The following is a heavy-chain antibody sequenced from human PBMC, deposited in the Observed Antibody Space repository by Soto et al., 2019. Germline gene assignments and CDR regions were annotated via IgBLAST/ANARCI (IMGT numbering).Heavy chain of an antibody. J-gene: IGHJ5*01. CDR3: TRAWGPPVTHGYDS. Sequence: QVQLQESGPGLVRPSQTLSLTCTVSGGSVTSVGYYWIWIRHCPGKGLEWIGYIYSSGDTNYNPSLNSRVALSVDTSKHQFSLQLTSVTVADTAIYYCTRAWGPPVTHGYDSWGQGILVTVSS. D-gene: IGHD7-27*01. V-gene: IGHV4-31*03. CDR1: GGSVTSVGYY. CDR2: IYSSGDT.